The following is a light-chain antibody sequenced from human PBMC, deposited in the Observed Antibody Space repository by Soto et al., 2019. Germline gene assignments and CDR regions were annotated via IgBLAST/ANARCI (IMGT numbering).Light chain of an antibody. CDR3: NSYACGNNLV. Sequence: QSALTQPPSASGSPGQSVTISCTGTSSDVGGYDFVSWYQQHPGKAPKILIYEVSKRASGVPDRFSGSKSGNTASLTVSGLQPDDEADYYCNSYACGNNLVFGGGTQLTVL. CDR2: EVS. CDR1: SSDVGGYDF. J-gene: IGLJ2*01. V-gene: IGLV2-8*01.